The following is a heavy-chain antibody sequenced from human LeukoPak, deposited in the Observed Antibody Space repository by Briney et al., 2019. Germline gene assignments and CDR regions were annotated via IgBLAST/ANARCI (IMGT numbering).Heavy chain of an antibody. D-gene: IGHD2-21*02. CDR3: ARVVAYCGGDCYWDAFDI. V-gene: IGHV1-69*05. CDR2: IIPIFGTA. J-gene: IGHJ3*02. Sequence: ASVKVSCKTSGGTFSNYTISWVRQAPGQGLEWMGGIIPIFGTANYAQKFQGRVTMTRDTSISTAYMELSRLRSDDTAVYYCARVVAYCGGDCYWDAFDIWGQGTMVTVSS. CDR1: GGTFSNYT.